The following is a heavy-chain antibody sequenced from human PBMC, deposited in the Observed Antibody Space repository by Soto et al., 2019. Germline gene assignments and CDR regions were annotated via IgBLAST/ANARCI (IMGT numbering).Heavy chain of an antibody. V-gene: IGHV1-46*01. J-gene: IGHJ4*02. D-gene: IGHD3-22*01. CDR1: GYPFTNFY. CDR2: INPSGGST. CDR3: ARADYYGSSGYHLDY. Sequence: QVQVAQSGAEVKRPGASVKVSCWASGYPFTNFYIHWVRQAPGQGLEWMGIINPSGGSTAYAQQFLGRATMTRDTSTSTVYMEVSSLRAEDTAVYYCARADYYGSSGYHLDYWGQGTLVTVSS.